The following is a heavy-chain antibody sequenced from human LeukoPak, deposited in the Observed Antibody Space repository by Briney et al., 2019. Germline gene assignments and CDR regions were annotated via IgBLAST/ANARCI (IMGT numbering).Heavy chain of an antibody. CDR2: IYYSGST. CDR1: GGSISSYY. Sequence: PSETLSLTCTVSGGSISSYYWSWIRQPPGKGLEWIGYIYYSGSTNYNPSLKSRVTISVDTSKNQFSLKLSSVTAADTAVYYCARSPLTYSYGTTTFDYWGQGTLVTVSS. CDR3: ARSPLTYSYGTTTFDY. V-gene: IGHV4-59*08. D-gene: IGHD5-18*01. J-gene: IGHJ4*02.